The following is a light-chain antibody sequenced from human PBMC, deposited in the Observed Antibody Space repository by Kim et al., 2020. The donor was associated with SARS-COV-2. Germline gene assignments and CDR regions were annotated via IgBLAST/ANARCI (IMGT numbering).Light chain of an antibody. CDR3: CSYAGSYTVV. CDR1: SSDVGGYNY. Sequence: GQSVTISCTGTSSDVGGYNYVSWCQQHPGKAPKLMIYDVSKRPSGVPDRFSGSKSGNTASLTISGLQAEDEADYYCCSYAGSYTVVFGGGTKLTVL. J-gene: IGLJ2*01. CDR2: DVS. V-gene: IGLV2-11*03.